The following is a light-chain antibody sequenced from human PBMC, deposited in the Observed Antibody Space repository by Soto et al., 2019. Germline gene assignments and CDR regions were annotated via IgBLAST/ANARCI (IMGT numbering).Light chain of an antibody. CDR2: GAS. CDR3: QQYTSWPPIP. Sequence: EIVRTQSPGTLSVSPGEGATLFCRASQSVRTKLAWYQQRAGQAPRLLMYGASTRATGIPDRFSGSGSGTEFTLTISSLQSEDFAVYYCQQYTSWPPIPFGQVTRLAIK. J-gene: IGKJ5*01. V-gene: IGKV3D-15*01. CDR1: QSVRTK.